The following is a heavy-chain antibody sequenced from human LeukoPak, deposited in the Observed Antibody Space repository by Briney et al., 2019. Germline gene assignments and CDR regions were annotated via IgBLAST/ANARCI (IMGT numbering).Heavy chain of an antibody. Sequence: GRSLRLSCAASGFTFSSYGMHWVCQAPGMGLEWVGLIRSKAYGRTTEHAASVRGRFTISRDDSKSIAYLQMNSLKNEDTALYYCSREVGGSYWDYWGQGNQVTDSS. J-gene: IGHJ4*02. CDR1: GFTFSSYG. CDR3: SREVGGSYWDY. V-gene: IGHV3-49*04. D-gene: IGHD1-26*01. CDR2: IRSKAYGRTT.